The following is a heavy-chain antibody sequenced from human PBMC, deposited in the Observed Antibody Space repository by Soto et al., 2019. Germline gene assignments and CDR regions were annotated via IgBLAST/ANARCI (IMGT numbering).Heavy chain of an antibody. CDR2: VYYSGTT. CDR3: ARDAEVGATVRGWFDP. D-gene: IGHD1-26*01. J-gene: IGHJ5*02. V-gene: IGHV4-61*01. CDR1: GGSVSNKTYY. Sequence: SETLSLTCSVSGGSVSNKTYYWSWIRQPPGKRLEWIGYVYYSGTTNYNPSLKSRVTISVDLSKNQFSLRLSSVTTADTALYYCARDAEVGATVRGWFDPWGQGTLVTVSS.